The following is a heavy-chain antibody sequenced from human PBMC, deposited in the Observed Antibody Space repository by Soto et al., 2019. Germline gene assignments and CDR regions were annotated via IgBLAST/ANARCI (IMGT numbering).Heavy chain of an antibody. CDR1: GGTFSSYA. D-gene: IGHD2-2*01. CDR3: ARVKRGLWSTTKIWENWFDP. Sequence: ASVKVSCKASGGTFSSYAISWVRQAPGQGLEWMGGIIPIFGTANYAQKFQGRVTITADKSTSTAYMELSSLRSEDTAVYYCARVKRGLWSTTKIWENWFDPWGQGALVTVPQ. CDR2: IIPIFGTA. V-gene: IGHV1-69*06. J-gene: IGHJ5*02.